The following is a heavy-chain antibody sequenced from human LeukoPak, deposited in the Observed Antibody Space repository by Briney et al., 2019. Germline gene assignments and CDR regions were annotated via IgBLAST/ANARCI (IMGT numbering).Heavy chain of an antibody. Sequence: GGSLRLSCAASGFTFSSYAMSWVRQAPGKGLEWVSAISGSGGSTYYADSVKGRFTISRDNSKNTLYLQMNSLRAEDTAVYYCAKENAVVTMIVVVTSKMGFDLWGRGTLGTVS. D-gene: IGHD3-22*01. J-gene: IGHJ2*01. CDR1: GFTFSSYA. V-gene: IGHV3-23*01. CDR3: AKENAVVTMIVVVTSKMGFDL. CDR2: ISGSGGST.